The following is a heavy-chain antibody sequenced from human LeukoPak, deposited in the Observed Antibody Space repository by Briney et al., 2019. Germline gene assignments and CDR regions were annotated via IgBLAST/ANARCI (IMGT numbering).Heavy chain of an antibody. CDR3: ARSPRYYDFWSGSDWFDP. CDR2: IYTSGST. J-gene: IGHJ5*02. Sequence: SQTLSLTCTVSGGSISSGSYYWSWIRQPAGKGLEWIGRIYTSGSTHYNPYLKSRVTISVDTSKNQFSLKLRSVTAADTAVYYCARSPRYYDFWSGSDWFDPWGQGTLVTVSS. D-gene: IGHD3-3*01. CDR1: GGSISSGSYY. V-gene: IGHV4-61*02.